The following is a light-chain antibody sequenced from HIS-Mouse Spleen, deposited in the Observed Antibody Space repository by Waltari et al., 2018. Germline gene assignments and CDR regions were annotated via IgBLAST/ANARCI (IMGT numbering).Light chain of an antibody. CDR3: QQRSNWYT. Sequence: EIVLTQSPATLSLSPGERATPSCRANQSVSSYLAWYQQKPGQAPRLLIYDASNRATGIPARFSGSGSGTDFTLTISSLEPEDFAVYYCQQRSNWYTFGQGTKLEIK. J-gene: IGKJ2*01. V-gene: IGKV3-11*01. CDR1: QSVSSY. CDR2: DAS.